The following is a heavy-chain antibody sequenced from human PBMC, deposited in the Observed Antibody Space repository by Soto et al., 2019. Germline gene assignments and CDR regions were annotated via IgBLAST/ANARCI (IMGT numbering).Heavy chain of an antibody. D-gene: IGHD2-21*02. V-gene: IGHV4-31*03. CDR3: ARVCGGDCHYGMDV. CDR1: GGSISSGGYY. J-gene: IGHJ6*02. CDR2: IYYSGST. Sequence: QVQLQESGPGLVKPSQTLSLTCTVSGGSISSGGYYWSWIRHHPGKGLEWIGYIYYSGSTYYNPSLKSRVTMSVDTSKNQFSLKLSSVTAADTAVYYCARVCGGDCHYGMDVWGQGTTVTVSS.